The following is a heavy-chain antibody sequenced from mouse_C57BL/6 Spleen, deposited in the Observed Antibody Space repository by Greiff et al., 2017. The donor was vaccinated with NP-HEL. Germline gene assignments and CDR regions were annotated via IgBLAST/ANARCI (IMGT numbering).Heavy chain of an antibody. CDR1: GFTFSSYA. CDR2: ISDGGSYT. V-gene: IGHV5-4*01. D-gene: IGHD1-1*01. Sequence: EVHLVESGGGLVKPGGSLKLSCAASGFTFSSYAMSWVRQTPEKRLEWVATISDGGSYTYYPDNVKGRFTISRDNAKNNLYLQMSHLKSEDTAMYYCARGGYGSSYHYFDYWGQGTTLTVSS. J-gene: IGHJ2*01. CDR3: ARGGYGSSYHYFDY.